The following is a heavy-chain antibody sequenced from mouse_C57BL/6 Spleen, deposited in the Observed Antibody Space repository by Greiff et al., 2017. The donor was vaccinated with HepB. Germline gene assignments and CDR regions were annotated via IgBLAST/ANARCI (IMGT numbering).Heavy chain of an antibody. CDR1: GYTFTSYW. J-gene: IGHJ3*01. Sequence: QVQLQQPGAELVRPGSSVKLSCKASGYTFTSYWMHWVKQRPIQGLEWIGNIDPSDSETHYNQKFKDKATLTVDKSSSTAYMQLSSLTSEDSAVFDSARGDGNLAYWGQGTLVTVSA. V-gene: IGHV1-52*01. D-gene: IGHD2-1*01. CDR3: ARGDGNLAY. CDR2: IDPSDSET.